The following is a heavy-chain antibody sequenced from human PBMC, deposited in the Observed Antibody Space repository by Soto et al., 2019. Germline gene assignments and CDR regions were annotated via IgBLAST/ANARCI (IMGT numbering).Heavy chain of an antibody. CDR1: GGSLSSGNYY. Sequence: QVQLQESGPGLVKPSQTLSLTCTVSGGSLSSGNYYWSWIRQHPGKGLEWIGYIYYSGSTYYNPSLKSLGTISVDTSKNQFSRKRSSGTAADTAVYDCARHNYDRSGTAGDVWGQGTTVTVSS. D-gene: IGHD3-22*01. J-gene: IGHJ6*02. CDR3: ARHNYDRSGTAGDV. CDR2: IYYSGST. V-gene: IGHV4-31*01.